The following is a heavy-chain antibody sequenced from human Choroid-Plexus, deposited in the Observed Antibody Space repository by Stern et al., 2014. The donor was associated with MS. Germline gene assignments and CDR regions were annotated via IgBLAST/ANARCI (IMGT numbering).Heavy chain of an antibody. J-gene: IGHJ4*02. Sequence: QLQLQESGPGLVKPSETLSLTCTVSGGSISSSGFYWGWIRQPPGKGLEWIATISYSGSTYYNSSLKMRVTMPAAPSPNQFSPTLSSVTAADTAVYYCARQGGRYSPKNWGQGTLVTVSS. CDR1: GGSISSSGFY. D-gene: IGHD1-1*01. CDR3: ARQGGRYSPKN. V-gene: IGHV4-39*01. CDR2: ISYSGST.